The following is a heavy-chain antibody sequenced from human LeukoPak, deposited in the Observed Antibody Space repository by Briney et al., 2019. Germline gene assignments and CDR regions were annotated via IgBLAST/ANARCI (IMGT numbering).Heavy chain of an antibody. Sequence: SETLSLTCSVSGGSISSCDYYWSWIPQPPGNDLEWIGYIYNSGSTFHYHPSLKSRVTISVDTSKNQFSLRLSSVTAADTAVYYCASTNCSSARCYGANWFDPWGQGTLVTVSS. V-gene: IGHV4-30-4*08. J-gene: IGHJ5*02. CDR2: IYNSGST. CDR1: GGSISSCDYY. CDR3: ASTNCSSARCYGANWFDP. D-gene: IGHD2-2*01.